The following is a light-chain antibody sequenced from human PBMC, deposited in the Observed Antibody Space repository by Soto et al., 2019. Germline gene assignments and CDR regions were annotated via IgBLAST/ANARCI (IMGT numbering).Light chain of an antibody. CDR1: QSVSSN. V-gene: IGKV3-15*01. J-gene: IGKJ1*01. CDR2: GAS. CDR3: QQYDNWRGT. Sequence: EIVMMQSPATLSVSPGERATLSCRASQSVSSNLAWYQQKPGQAPRLLIYGASTRATSIPARFSGSGSGTEFTLTISGLLSEDFAVYYCQQYDNWRGTFGQGTKVEIK.